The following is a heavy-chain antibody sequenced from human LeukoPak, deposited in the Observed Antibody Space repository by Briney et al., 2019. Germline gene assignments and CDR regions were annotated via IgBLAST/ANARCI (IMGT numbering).Heavy chain of an antibody. V-gene: IGHV4-34*01. Sequence: SETLSLTCAVYGGSFSGYYWSWIRQPPGKWLEWIGEINHSGSTNYNPSLKSRVTISVDTSKNQFSLKLSSVTAADTAVYYCARGGGSYCPYWGQGTLVTVSS. J-gene: IGHJ4*02. CDR3: ARGGGSYCPY. CDR1: GGSFSGYY. CDR2: INHSGST. D-gene: IGHD1-26*01.